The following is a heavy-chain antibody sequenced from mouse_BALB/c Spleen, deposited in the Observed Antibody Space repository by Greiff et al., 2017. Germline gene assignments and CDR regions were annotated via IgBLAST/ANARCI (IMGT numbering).Heavy chain of an antibody. J-gene: IGHJ4*01. V-gene: IGHV5-17*02. CDR1: GFTFSSFG. CDR3: ARCYYGYVFYAMDY. D-gene: IGHD1-2*01. CDR2: ISSGSSTI. Sequence: EVQLVESGGGLVQPGGSRKLSCAASGFTFSSFGMHWVRQAPEKGLEWVAYISSGSSTIYYADTVKGRFTISRDNPKNTLFLQMTSLRSEDTAMYYCARCYYGYVFYAMDYWGEGTSVTVSS.